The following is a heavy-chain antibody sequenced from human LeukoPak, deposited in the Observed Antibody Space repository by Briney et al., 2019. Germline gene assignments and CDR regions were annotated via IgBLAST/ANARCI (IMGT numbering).Heavy chain of an antibody. CDR1: GYSFTVYH. Sequence: ASVKVSCKASGYSFTVYHMHWVRQAPGQGLEWIGRINPNSGDTNYAQKFQGRVTMTRDTSISTAYMELSRLRSDDTAVCYCARDYCSSTSCLFDYWGQGTLVTVSS. CDR2: INPNSGDT. J-gene: IGHJ4*02. V-gene: IGHV1-2*06. CDR3: ARDYCSSTSCLFDY. D-gene: IGHD2-2*01.